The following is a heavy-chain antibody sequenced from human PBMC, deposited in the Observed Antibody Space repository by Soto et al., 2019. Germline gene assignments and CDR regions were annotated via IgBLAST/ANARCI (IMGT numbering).Heavy chain of an antibody. V-gene: IGHV1-69*14. D-gene: IGHD4-17*01. Sequence: QVQLVQSGAEVKKPGSSMKVSYKASGCTFSTSSINWVRQAPGQRPEWMGNILPIFGTADYERKFQDRVTITADKSTNTAYMELRSLFSEDTAVYYCARGHEYGGKFDAFDIWGQGTVVTVSS. CDR1: GCTFSTSS. J-gene: IGHJ3*02. CDR2: ILPIFGTA. CDR3: ARGHEYGGKFDAFDI.